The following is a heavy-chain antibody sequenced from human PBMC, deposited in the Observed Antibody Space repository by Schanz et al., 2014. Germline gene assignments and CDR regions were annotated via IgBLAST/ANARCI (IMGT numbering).Heavy chain of an antibody. D-gene: IGHD3-16*01. CDR1: GFIFGDYA. CDR2: ISSHGLNT. J-gene: IGHJ4*02. CDR3: EGGPRGGYIEY. Sequence: QVQLVESGGGVVQRGGSLRLSCAASGFIFGDYAIHWVRQAPGKGLEWVAAISSHGLNTYFGDSVKGRFSISRDNARNTLHLQMDSLRDEDAAVYYCEGGPRGGYIEYWGQGTLVIVSS. V-gene: IGHV3-30*03.